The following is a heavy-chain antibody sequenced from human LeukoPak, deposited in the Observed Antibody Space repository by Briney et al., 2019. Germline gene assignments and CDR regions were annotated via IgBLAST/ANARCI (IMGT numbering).Heavy chain of an antibody. CDR3: ARSPD. J-gene: IGHJ4*02. CDR1: GYTFTVQY. CDR2: IKPNSGAT. Sequence: ASVKVSCKASGYTFTVQYIHWLRQAPGQGLEWIGLIKPNSGATNYAQKFQGRVTMTRDTSISTAYMELSSLRSDDTAVYYCARSPDWGQGTLVTVSS. V-gene: IGHV1-2*02.